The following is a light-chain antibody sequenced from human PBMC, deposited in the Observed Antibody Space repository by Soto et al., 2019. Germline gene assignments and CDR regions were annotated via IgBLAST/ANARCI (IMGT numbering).Light chain of an antibody. Sequence: QSVLTQPRSVSGPPGQSFTISCTGTSSDVGGYNYVSWYQQHPGKAPKLILYDVVDRPSGVSYRFSGSKSGNTASLTISGLQAADEADYFCSSYTSTMTNVFGSGTKVTVL. J-gene: IGLJ1*01. V-gene: IGLV2-14*01. CDR1: SSDVGGYNY. CDR2: DVV. CDR3: SSYTSTMTNV.